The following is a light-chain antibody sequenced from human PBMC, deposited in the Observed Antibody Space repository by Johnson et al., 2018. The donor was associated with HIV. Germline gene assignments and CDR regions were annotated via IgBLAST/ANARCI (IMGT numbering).Light chain of an antibody. CDR1: SSNIGNNY. CDR3: GTWDSSLRGFV. J-gene: IGLJ1*01. V-gene: IGLV1-51*02. CDR2: ENN. Sequence: QPVLTQPPSVSAAPGQKVTISCSGSSSNIGNNYVSWYQQLPGTAPKLLIYENNKRPSGIPDRFSGSKSGTSALLGITGLQTGDEADYYCGTWDSSLRGFVFGLATKVTVL.